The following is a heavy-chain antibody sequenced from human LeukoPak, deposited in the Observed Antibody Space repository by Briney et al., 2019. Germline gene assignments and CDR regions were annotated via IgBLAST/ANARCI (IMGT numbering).Heavy chain of an antibody. CDR2: IIPILGIA. CDR1: GGTFSSYA. Sequence: VASVKVPCKASGGTFSSYAISWVRQAPGQGLEWMGRIIPILGIANYAQKFQGRVTITADKSTSTAYMELSSLRSEDTAVYYCARVGTVSKAGDYWGQGTLVTVSS. J-gene: IGHJ4*02. D-gene: IGHD4-17*01. CDR3: ARVGTVSKAGDY. V-gene: IGHV1-69*04.